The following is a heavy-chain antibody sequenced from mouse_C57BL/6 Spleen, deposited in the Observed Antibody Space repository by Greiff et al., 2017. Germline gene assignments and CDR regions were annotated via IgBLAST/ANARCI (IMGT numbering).Heavy chain of an antibody. V-gene: IGHV3-6*01. J-gene: IGHJ3*01. CDR2: ISYDGSN. CDR3: AREDDYDRWFAY. D-gene: IGHD2-4*01. Sequence: EVQLQQSGPGLVKPSQSLSLTCSVTGYSITSGYYWNWIRQFPGNKLEWMGYISYDGSNNYNPSLKNRISITRDTSKNQFFLKLNSVTTEDTATYYCAREDDYDRWFAYWGQGTLVTVSA. CDR1: GYSITSGYY.